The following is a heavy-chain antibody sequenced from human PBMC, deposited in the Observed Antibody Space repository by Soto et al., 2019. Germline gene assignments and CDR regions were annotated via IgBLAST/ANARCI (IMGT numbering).Heavy chain of an antibody. CDR3: AKSDLYYYYGMDV. J-gene: IGHJ6*02. D-gene: IGHD3-10*01. V-gene: IGHV3-30*18. CDR1: GFTFSSYA. Sequence: GGSLRLSCAASGFTFSSYAMHWVRQTPGKGLEWVAVISFDGTNKFYADSVKGRFTISRDNSKNTLYLQMNSLRAEDTAVFYCAKSDLYYYYGMDVWGQGTTVTVSS. CDR2: ISFDGTNK.